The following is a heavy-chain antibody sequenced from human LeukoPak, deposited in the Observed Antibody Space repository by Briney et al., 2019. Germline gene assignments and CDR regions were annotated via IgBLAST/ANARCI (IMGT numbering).Heavy chain of an antibody. CDR1: GGSISSSSYY. V-gene: IGHV4-39*07. J-gene: IGHJ4*02. CDR2: IYYSGST. Sequence: SETLSLTCTVSGGSISSSSYYWGWIRQPPGKGLEWIGSIYYSGSTYYNPSLKSRVTISVDTSKNQFSLKLSSVTAADTAVYYCAAEHGKQWLPNYWGQGTLVTVSS. D-gene: IGHD6-19*01. CDR3: AAEHGKQWLPNY.